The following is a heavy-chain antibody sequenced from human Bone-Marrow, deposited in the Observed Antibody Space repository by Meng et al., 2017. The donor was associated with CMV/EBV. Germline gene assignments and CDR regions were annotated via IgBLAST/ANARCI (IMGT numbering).Heavy chain of an antibody. D-gene: IGHD6-6*01. V-gene: IGHV4-61*01. J-gene: IGHJ6*02. CDR3: ARFPGPYSSSSAPNDYYGRDV. CDR1: GGSVSRGSYY. Sequence: SETLSLTCTVSGGSVSRGSYYWNWIRQPPGKGLEWIGNIYYNGSTNYNPSLKSRVTISVDTSKNQFSLKLSSVTAADTAVYHCARFPGPYSSSSAPNDYYGRDVWGQETTVTVSS. CDR2: IYYNGST.